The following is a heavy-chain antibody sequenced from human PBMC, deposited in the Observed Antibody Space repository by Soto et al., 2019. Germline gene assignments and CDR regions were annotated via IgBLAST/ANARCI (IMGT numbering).Heavy chain of an antibody. D-gene: IGHD2-15*01. V-gene: IGHV4-31*03. CDR2: RYYSEST. CDR3: ARTKCSGGSCYSWSLDY. Sequence: SETLSLTCTVSGGSITTGGYYWSWIRQLPGKGLEWIGHRYYSESTYYNPSLKSRVSISLDTSKNQFSLKLSFVTAADTAMYYCARTKCSGGSCYSWSLDYWGQGTGGTVS. J-gene: IGHJ4*02. CDR1: GGSITTGGYY.